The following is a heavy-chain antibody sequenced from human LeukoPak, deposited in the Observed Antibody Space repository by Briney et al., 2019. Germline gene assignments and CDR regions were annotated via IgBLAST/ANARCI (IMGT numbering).Heavy chain of an antibody. J-gene: IGHJ5*02. CDR1: GFTFSSYS. D-gene: IGHD5-24*01. CDR2: ISSSSSYI. V-gene: IGHV3-21*01. CDR3: ASATRDGYNLS. Sequence: RGSLRLSCAASGFTFSSYSMNWVRQAPGKGLEWVSSISSSSSYIYYADSVKGRFTISRDNAKNSLYLQMNSLRAEDTAVYYCASATRDGYNLSWGQGTLVTVSS.